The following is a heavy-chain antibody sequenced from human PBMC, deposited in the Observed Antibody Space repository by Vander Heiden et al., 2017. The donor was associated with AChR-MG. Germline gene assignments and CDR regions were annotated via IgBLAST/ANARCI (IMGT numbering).Heavy chain of an antibody. CDR1: RFTCSSDG. Sequence: HVQLGESGGGVVQPGGSLRRSCAAPRFTCSSDGMHWVRQAPGKGLEWVAFIRYDGSNKYYADSGNGRFTISRDNSKNTLYRQMNNLRAEDTAVYYCAKWGWFDVDTAMVSYFDYWGHGTLVTVSS. J-gene: IGHJ4*01. CDR2: IRYDGSNK. CDR3: AKWGWFDVDTAMVSYFDY. D-gene: IGHD5-18*01. V-gene: IGHV3-30*02.